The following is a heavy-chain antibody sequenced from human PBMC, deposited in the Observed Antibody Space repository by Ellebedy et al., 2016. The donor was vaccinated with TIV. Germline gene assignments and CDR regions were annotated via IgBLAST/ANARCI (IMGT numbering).Heavy chain of an antibody. CDR2: IKSKTDGGTT. V-gene: IGHV3-15*01. CDR3: TTDLLHHCTNGVCYLLGDY. CDR1: GFTFSNAW. J-gene: IGHJ4*02. D-gene: IGHD2-8*01. Sequence: GGSLRLSXAASGFTFSNAWMSWVRQAPGKGLEWVGRIKSKTDGGTTDYAAPVKGRFTISRDDSKNTLYLQMNSLKTEDTAVYYCTTDLLHHCTNGVCYLLGDYWGQGTLVTVSS.